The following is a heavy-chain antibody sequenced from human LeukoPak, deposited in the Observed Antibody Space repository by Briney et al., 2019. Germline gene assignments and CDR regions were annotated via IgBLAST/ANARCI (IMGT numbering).Heavy chain of an antibody. V-gene: IGHV3-64*01. Sequence: GGSLRLSCAASGFTFSSYAMHWVRQVPGKGLEYVSAISSNGGSTYYANSVKGRFTISRDNSKNTLYLQMGSLRAEDMAVYYCASAQGLALGYWGQGTLVTVSS. CDR2: ISSNGGST. J-gene: IGHJ4*02. CDR3: ASAQGLALGY. D-gene: IGHD6-19*01. CDR1: GFTFSSYA.